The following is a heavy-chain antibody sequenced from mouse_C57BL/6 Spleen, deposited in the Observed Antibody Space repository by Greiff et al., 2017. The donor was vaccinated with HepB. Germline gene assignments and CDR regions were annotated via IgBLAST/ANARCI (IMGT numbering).Heavy chain of an antibody. CDR2: ISNGGGST. CDR3: ARRGYYGNYWYFDV. V-gene: IGHV5-12*01. Sequence: EVQGVESGGGLVQPGGSLKLSCAASGFTFSDYYMYWVRQTPEKRLEWVAYISNGGGSTYYPDTVKGRFTISRDNAKNTLYLQMSRLKSEDTAMYYCARRGYYGNYWYFDVWGTGTTVTVSS. D-gene: IGHD2-1*01. CDR1: GFTFSDYY. J-gene: IGHJ1*03.